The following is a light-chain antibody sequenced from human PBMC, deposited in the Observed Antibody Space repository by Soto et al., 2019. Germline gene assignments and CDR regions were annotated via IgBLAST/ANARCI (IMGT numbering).Light chain of an antibody. CDR2: EVS. J-gene: IGLJ1*01. V-gene: IGLV2-8*01. CDR1: SSDVGGYNY. Sequence: QSALTQHPSASGSPGQSVTISCTGTSSDVGGYNYVAWYQQHPGKAPKLMIYEVSKRPSGVPDRFAGSKSGNTASLTVSGLQAEDEADYYCNSYAGSQNFLLGTGTKLTVL. CDR3: NSYAGSQNFL.